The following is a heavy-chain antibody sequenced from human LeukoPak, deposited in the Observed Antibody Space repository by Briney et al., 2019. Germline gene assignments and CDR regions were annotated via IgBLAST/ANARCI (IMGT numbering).Heavy chain of an antibody. CDR3: ARDKGIVVVPAAMNYYYYGMDV. Sequence: GGSLRLSCAASGFTFSSYSMNWVRQAPGKGLEWVSSISSSSSYIYYADSVKGRFTISRDNAKNSLYPQMNSLRAEDTAVYYCARDKGIVVVPAAMNYYYYGMDVWGQGTTVTVSS. CDR2: ISSSSSYI. CDR1: GFTFSSYS. J-gene: IGHJ6*02. V-gene: IGHV3-21*01. D-gene: IGHD2-2*01.